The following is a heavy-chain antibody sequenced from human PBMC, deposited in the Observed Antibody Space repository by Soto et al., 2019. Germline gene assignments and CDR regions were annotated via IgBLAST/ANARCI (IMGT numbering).Heavy chain of an antibody. CDR1: GNTLSGLP. V-gene: IGHV1-24*01. D-gene: IGHD6-13*01. Sequence: ASVKGCCKVSGNTLSGLPMHWVRQAPGKGLEWMGSLDYEEGERNFAHRFQGRVTVTEDTSTDTAYMDLSSLKSEYTAVYYCAAGLSKFDYWGEVSLATVSS. CDR3: AAGLSKFDY. J-gene: IGHJ4*02. CDR2: LDYEEGER.